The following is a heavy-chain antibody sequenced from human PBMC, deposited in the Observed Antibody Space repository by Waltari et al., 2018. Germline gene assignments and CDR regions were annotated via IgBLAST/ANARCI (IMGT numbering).Heavy chain of an antibody. D-gene: IGHD6-19*01. CDR1: GFTFRSYG. CDR3: AKDLSSGWENFQH. CDR2: ISYDGSNK. J-gene: IGHJ1*01. V-gene: IGHV3-30*18. Sequence: QVQLVESGGGVVQPGRSLRLSCSASGFTFRSYGMHWVRQAPGKGLEWVAVISYDGSNKYYADSVKGRFTISRDNSKNTLYLQMNSLRAEDTAVYYCAKDLSSGWENFQHWGQGTLVTVSS.